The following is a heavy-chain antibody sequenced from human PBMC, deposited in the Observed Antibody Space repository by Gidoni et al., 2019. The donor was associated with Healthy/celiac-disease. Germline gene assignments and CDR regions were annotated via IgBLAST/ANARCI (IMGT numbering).Heavy chain of an antibody. Sequence: QVQLVQSGAEVKKPGASVKVACKGSGYTLTELSMHWVRQAPGKGLAWMGGFDPEDGETIYAQEFQGRVTMTEDTSTDTAYMELSSLRSEDTSVYYCATSGQWALSGWFDPWGQGTLVTVSS. CDR1: GYTLTELS. CDR3: ATSGQWALSGWFDP. CDR2: FDPEDGET. D-gene: IGHD1-26*01. J-gene: IGHJ5*02. V-gene: IGHV1-24*01.